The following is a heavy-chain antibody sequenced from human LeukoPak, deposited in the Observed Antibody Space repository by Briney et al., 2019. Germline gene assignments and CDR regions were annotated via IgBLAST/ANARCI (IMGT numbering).Heavy chain of an antibody. Sequence: RTSETLSLTCAVYGGSFSGYYWSWIRQPPGKGLEWIGEINHSGSTNYNPSLKSRVTISVDTSKNQFSLKLSSVTAADTAVYYCARMTIFGVVLRYWGQGTLVTVSS. CDR1: GGSFSGYY. CDR2: INHSGST. V-gene: IGHV4-34*01. CDR3: ARMTIFGVVLRY. J-gene: IGHJ4*02. D-gene: IGHD3-3*01.